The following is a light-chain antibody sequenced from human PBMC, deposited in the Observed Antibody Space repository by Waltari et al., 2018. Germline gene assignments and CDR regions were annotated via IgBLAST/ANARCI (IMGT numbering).Light chain of an antibody. Sequence: QSVLTQPPSASGTPGQRVTISCSGSSSNIGSNYVYWYQQLPGTAPNPPICRNNQRPSGVPDRCSGSKSGTSASLAISGLRSEDEADYYCAAWDDSLSGPVFGGGTKLTVL. V-gene: IGLV1-47*01. CDR2: RNN. CDR1: SSNIGSNY. J-gene: IGLJ3*02. CDR3: AAWDDSLSGPV.